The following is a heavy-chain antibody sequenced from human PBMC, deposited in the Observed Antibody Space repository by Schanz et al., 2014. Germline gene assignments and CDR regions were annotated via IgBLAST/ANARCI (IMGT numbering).Heavy chain of an antibody. CDR3: ARDRRFFDRDDLYYFDS. V-gene: IGHV1-18*01. CDR1: GYIFINSG. Sequence: GPGVKKPGATVKVSCKASGYIFINSGISWVRQAPGQGLEWMGWISVYNHNKEYDQKFQGRDTMTTDTSTSTAYMALTDLRSDDTAVYYCARDRRFFDRDDLYYFDSWGQGTLVTVSS. D-gene: IGHD3-3*01. J-gene: IGHJ4*02. CDR2: ISVYNHNK.